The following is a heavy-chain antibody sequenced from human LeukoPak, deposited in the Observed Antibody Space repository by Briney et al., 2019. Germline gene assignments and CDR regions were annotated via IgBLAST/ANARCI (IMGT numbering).Heavy chain of an antibody. V-gene: IGHV4-30-4*01. J-gene: IGHJ5*02. Sequence: SQTLSLTCTVSGGSISSGDYYWSWIRQPPGKGLEWIGYIYYSGSTYYNPSLKSRVTISVDTSKNQFSLKLSSVTAADTAVYYCARDRYYYDSSGSRIVAPWGQGTLVTVSS. CDR1: GGSISSGDYY. D-gene: IGHD3-22*01. CDR3: ARDRYYYDSSGSRIVAP. CDR2: IYYSGST.